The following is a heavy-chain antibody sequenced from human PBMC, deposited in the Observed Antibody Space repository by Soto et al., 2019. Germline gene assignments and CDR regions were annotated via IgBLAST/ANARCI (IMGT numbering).Heavy chain of an antibody. Sequence: GSLRLSCAASGFTVSSTYMNWVRQAPGKGLEWVSVTYSGGRTYYADSVKGRFTISRDNSKSTVYLQMNSLRDKDTAVYYCARGGDNYYYAMDVWGQGTTVTVSS. J-gene: IGHJ6*02. D-gene: IGHD3-10*01. V-gene: IGHV3-53*01. CDR3: ARGGDNYYYAMDV. CDR1: GFTVSSTY. CDR2: TYSGGRT.